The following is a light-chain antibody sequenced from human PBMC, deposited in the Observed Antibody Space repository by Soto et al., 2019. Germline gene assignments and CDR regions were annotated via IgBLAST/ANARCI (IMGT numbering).Light chain of an antibody. CDR1: NSDVGYDY. J-gene: IGLJ1*01. CDR3: SSYTSSSTYV. V-gene: IGLV2-14*01. CDR2: EVS. Sequence: QSVLTQPASVSGSPGQSITISCTGTNSDVGYDYVSWYQQHPGKAPKLIIYEVSNRPPGVSNRFSGSKSGNTASLTISGLQAEDDADYYCSSYTSSSTYVFGTGTKSPS.